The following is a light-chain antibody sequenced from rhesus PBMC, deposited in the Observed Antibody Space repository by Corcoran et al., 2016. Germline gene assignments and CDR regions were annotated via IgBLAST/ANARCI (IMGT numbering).Light chain of an antibody. Sequence: QAALTQPPSVSGSPGQSFTISCTGTSSDVGAYDYVSWYQHSPGTAPELMIYEVTERPSGVSDRFSGSKSGNTASLTISGLQPEDEADYFCGSYAGNNAFIFGSGTRLTVL. J-gene: IGLJ1*01. CDR3: GSYAGNNAFI. CDR2: EVT. CDR1: SSDVGAYDY. V-gene: IGLV2-23*02.